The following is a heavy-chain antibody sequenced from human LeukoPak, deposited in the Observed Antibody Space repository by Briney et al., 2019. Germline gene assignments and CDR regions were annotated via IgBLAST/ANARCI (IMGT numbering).Heavy chain of an antibody. CDR2: IYYSGST. V-gene: IGHV4-39*01. CDR3: ASYQIAVAGTQRFDY. D-gene: IGHD6-19*01. CDR1: GGSISSSSYY. Sequence: PSETLSLTCTVSGGSISSSSYYWGWIRQPPGKGLEWIGSIYYSGSTYYNPSLKSRVTISVDTSKDQFSLKLSSVTAADTAVYYCASYQIAVAGTQRFDYWGQGTLVTVSS. J-gene: IGHJ4*02.